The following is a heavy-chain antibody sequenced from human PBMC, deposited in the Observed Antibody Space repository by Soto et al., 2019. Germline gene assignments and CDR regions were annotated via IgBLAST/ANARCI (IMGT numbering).Heavy chain of an antibody. D-gene: IGHD3-22*01. Sequence: QVQLVESGGGVVQPGRSLRLSCAASGFTFSSYGMHWVRQAPGKGLEWVAVIWYDGSNKYYADSVKGRFTISRDNSKNTLYLQMNSLRAEDTAVYYCARDRITMIVVEDYYGMDVWGQGTTVTVSS. CDR3: ARDRITMIVVEDYYGMDV. V-gene: IGHV3-33*01. CDR1: GFTFSSYG. J-gene: IGHJ6*02. CDR2: IWYDGSNK.